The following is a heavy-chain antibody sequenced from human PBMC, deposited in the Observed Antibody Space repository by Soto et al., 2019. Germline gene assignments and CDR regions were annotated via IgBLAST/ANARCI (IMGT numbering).Heavy chain of an antibody. J-gene: IGHJ5*02. Sequence: QVQLQESGPGLVKPSETLSLTCTVSGGSISSYYWSWIRQPPGKGLEWIGYIYYSGSINYNPSLKSRVTISVATSKNQCSLKLGSVTAADTAVYYCARASLDGYCSGGSCYSYNWFDPWGQGTLVTVSS. V-gene: IGHV4-59*01. D-gene: IGHD2-15*01. CDR3: ARASLDGYCSGGSCYSYNWFDP. CDR2: IYYSGSI. CDR1: GGSISSYY.